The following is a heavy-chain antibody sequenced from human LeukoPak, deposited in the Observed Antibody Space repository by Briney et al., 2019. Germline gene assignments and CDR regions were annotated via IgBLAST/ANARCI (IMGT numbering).Heavy chain of an antibody. CDR2: ISYSGST. Sequence: SETLSLTCTVSGDSISSGDYYWRWIRQPPGKGLEWIGYISYSGSTSYNPSLKSRVTISVDTSKNQFSLKVTSVTAADTAGYYCARAIVGYCSGGRCFGRFDPWGEGTLVTVSS. D-gene: IGHD2-15*01. CDR1: GDSISSGDYY. V-gene: IGHV4-30-4*01. CDR3: ARAIVGYCSGGRCFGRFDP. J-gene: IGHJ5*02.